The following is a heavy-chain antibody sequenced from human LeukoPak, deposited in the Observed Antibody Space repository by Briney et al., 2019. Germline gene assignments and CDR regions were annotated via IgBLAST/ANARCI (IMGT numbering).Heavy chain of an antibody. CDR2: INPNSGGT. CDR1: GYTFTGYY. CDR3: ARSYDSTGPLYFKY. D-gene: IGHD5-12*01. V-gene: IGHV1-2*02. J-gene: IGHJ4*02. Sequence: ASVKVSCKASGYTFTGYYMHWVRQAPGQGLEWMGWINPNSGGTNYAQKFRGRVTMTRDTSISTAYMELSSLRSEDTAIYYCARSYDSTGPLYFKYWGQGTLVTVSS.